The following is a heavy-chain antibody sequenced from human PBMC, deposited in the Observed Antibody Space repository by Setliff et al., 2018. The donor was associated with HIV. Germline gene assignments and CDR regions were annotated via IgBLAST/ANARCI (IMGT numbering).Heavy chain of an antibody. CDR1: GGSISSGGYY. Sequence: SETLSLTCTVSGGSISSGGYYWSWIRQHPGKGLEWIGYIYYSGSTYYNPSLKGRVTISVDTSKNQFSLKLSSVTAADTAVYYCARNPLAFGELLPYYFDYWGQGTLVTVSS. D-gene: IGHD3-10*01. J-gene: IGHJ4*02. CDR3: ARNPLAFGELLPYYFDY. CDR2: IYYSGST. V-gene: IGHV4-31*03.